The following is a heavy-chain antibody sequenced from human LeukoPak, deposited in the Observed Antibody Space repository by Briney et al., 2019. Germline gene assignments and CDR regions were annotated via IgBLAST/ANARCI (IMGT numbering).Heavy chain of an antibody. CDR2: IYHSGST. D-gene: IGHD2-15*01. CDR1: GGSISSGGYS. CDR3: ARGYVSGSGGSLFDY. V-gene: IGHV4-30-2*01. Sequence: LSETLSLTCAVSGGSISSGGYSWSWIRQPPGKGLEWIGYIYHSGSTYYNPSLKSRVTISVDRSKNQFSLKLSSVTAADTAVYYCARGYVSGSGGSLFDYWGQGTLVTVSS. J-gene: IGHJ4*02.